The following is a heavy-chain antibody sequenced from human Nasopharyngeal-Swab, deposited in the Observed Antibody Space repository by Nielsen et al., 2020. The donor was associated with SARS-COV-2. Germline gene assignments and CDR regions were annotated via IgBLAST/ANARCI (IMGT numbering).Heavy chain of an antibody. CDR2: IRCKAYGGTT. Sequence: SLRLSCMACGLTFGAYAISWVRQAPWKGLVWVGFIRCKAYGGTTGYAPTVKGRFIISRDDSKIIAYLQMNSLKTDDTAVYYCTRETRIAVAGTLLYYCYYYMDVWGKGTTVTVSS. V-gene: IGHV3-49*04. J-gene: IGHJ6*03. CDR3: TRETRIAVAGTLLYYCYYYMDV. D-gene: IGHD6-19*01. CDR1: GLTFGAYA.